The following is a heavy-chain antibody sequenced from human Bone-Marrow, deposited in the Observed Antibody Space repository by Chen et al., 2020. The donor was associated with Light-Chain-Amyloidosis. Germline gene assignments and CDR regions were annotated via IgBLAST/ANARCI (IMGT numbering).Heavy chain of an antibody. CDR3: ARRRDGYNFDY. V-gene: IGHV5-51*01. Sequence: ELQLDQSEPEVKKPGGCLKHRWKGSGHPCPNYWIGWVRQMPGKGLEWMGVIYPDDSDARYSPSFEGQVTISADKSITTAYLQWRSLKASDTAMYYCARRRDGYNFDYWGQGTLVTVSS. CDR1: GHPCPNYW. D-gene: IGHD5-12*01. J-gene: IGHJ4*02. CDR2: IYPDDSDA.